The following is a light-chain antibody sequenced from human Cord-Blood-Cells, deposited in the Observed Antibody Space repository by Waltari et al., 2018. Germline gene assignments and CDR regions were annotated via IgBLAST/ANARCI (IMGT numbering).Light chain of an antibody. CDR1: QGLLHSNGYNY. J-gene: IGKJ4*01. CDR3: MQALQTPLT. CDR2: LGS. V-gene: IGKV2-28*01. Sequence: DIVMTQSPLSLPVTPGEPASISYRSSQGLLHSNGYNYLDWDLQKRGQTPQFVVYLGSNRAYGVPDRFSGRGSGTDFTLKISRVEAEDVGVYYCMQALQTPLTFGGGTKVEIK.